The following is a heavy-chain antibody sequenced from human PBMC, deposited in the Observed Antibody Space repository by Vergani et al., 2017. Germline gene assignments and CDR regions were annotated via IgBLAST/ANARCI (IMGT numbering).Heavy chain of an antibody. CDR1: GFAFSSFG. CDR3: ARGGLGYCSSTSCPPEYYYYYYMDV. Sequence: QVQLVESGGGVVQPGGSLRLSCAASGFAFSSFGMHWVRQAPGKGLEWVAFIRYDGSNKYYADSVKGRFTISRDNSKNTLYLQMNSLRSEDTAVYYCARGGLGYCSSTSCPPEYYYYYYMDVWGKGTTVTVSS. CDR2: IRYDGSNK. D-gene: IGHD2-2*01. J-gene: IGHJ6*03. V-gene: IGHV3-30*02.